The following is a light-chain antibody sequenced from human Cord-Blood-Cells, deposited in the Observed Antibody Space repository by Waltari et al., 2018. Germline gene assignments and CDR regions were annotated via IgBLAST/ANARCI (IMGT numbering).Light chain of an antibody. V-gene: IGKV4-1*01. CDR2: CAS. Sequence: DIVLTQSPDSLAVSLGVRATINCKSSQSVLYSSNNKNYLAWYQQKPGQPPKLLIYCASTRESGVPDRFSGSGSGTDFTLTISSLQAEDVAVYYCQQYYSTPPTFGQGTKVEIK. CDR1: QSVLYSSNNKNY. CDR3: QQYYSTPPT. J-gene: IGKJ1*01.